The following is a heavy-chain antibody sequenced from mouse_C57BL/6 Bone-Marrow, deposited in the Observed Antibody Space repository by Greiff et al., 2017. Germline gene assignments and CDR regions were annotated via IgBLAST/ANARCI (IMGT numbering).Heavy chain of an antibody. Sequence: VQLQQSGAELARPGASVKLSCKASGYTFTSYGISWVKQRTGQGLEWIGEIYPSSGNTYYTEKFKGKAPLTADKSSSTAYMELRRLTSEDSAVYFWARMTFYYGSSYYAMDYWGQGTSVTVSS. CDR2: IYPSSGNT. CDR1: GYTFTSYG. D-gene: IGHD1-1*01. J-gene: IGHJ4*01. CDR3: ARMTFYYGSSYYAMDY. V-gene: IGHV1-81*01.